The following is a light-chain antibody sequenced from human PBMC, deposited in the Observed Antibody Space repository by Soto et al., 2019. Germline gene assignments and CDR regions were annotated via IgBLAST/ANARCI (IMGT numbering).Light chain of an antibody. CDR1: QSISSW. J-gene: IGKJ1*01. CDR3: QQYHSYWT. V-gene: IGKV1-5*03. CDR2: KAS. Sequence: DIQMTQSPSTLSASVGDRVTITCRASQSISSWLAWYQHKPAKAPKLLIHKASSLESGVPSRFSGSGSGTAFTLTISRLLSDDFAPYYCQQYHSYWTFGQGTKVEI.